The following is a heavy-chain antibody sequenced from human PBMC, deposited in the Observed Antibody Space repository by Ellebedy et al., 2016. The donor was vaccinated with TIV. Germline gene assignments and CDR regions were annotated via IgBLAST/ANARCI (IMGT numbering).Heavy chain of an antibody. V-gene: IGHV3-72*01. CDR2: SRNKAKSYTT. CDR3: ARDTTSDY. CDR1: GFTFSDHY. J-gene: IGHJ4*02. D-gene: IGHD1-1*01. Sequence: PGGSLRLSCAVSGFTFSDHYMDWVRLAPGKGPEWVGRSRNKAKSYTTEYAASVKGRFTISRDDSKNSLYLQMNSLKTEDTAIYYCARDTTSDYWGQGALVTVSS.